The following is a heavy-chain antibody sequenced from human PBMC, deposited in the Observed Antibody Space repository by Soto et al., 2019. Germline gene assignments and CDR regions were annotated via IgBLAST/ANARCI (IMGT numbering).Heavy chain of an antibody. CDR3: ARDLGVGATTSDYYVMDV. J-gene: IGHJ6*02. Sequence: QVQLVQSGAEVKKPGSSVKVSCKASGGTFSSYAIRLVRQAPGQGRAWMGGIIPIFGTANYAQKFQGRVTITADESTSTAYMELSSLRSGDTAVYYCARDLGVGATTSDYYVMDVWGQGTTVTVSS. V-gene: IGHV1-69*01. CDR2: IIPIFGTA. D-gene: IGHD1-26*01. CDR1: GGTFSSYA.